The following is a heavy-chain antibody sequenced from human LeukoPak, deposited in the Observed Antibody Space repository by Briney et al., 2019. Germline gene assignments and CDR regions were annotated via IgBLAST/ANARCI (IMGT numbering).Heavy chain of an antibody. CDR1: GFTFSSYW. J-gene: IGHJ3*01. Sequence: PGGSLRLSCAASGFTFSSYWMSWVRQAPGKGLEWVANIKQDGSEKYYVDSVKGRFTISRDNAKNSLYLQMYSLRAEDTAVYYCARDLNAYDSSGYYQLWGQGTMVTVSS. CDR2: IKQDGSEK. CDR3: ARDLNAYDSSGYYQL. D-gene: IGHD3-22*01. V-gene: IGHV3-7*01.